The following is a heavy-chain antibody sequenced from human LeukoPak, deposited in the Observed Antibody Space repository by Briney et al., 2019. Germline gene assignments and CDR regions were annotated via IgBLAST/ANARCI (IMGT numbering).Heavy chain of an antibody. V-gene: IGHV3-23*01. Sequence: GGSLRLSCAASGFSFNNYGMNWVRQAPGEGLEWVSGISRSGDTTYYAASVKGRFTIPRHHSEHTLFLQMGSLRADDTAVYFCARNRPAGYDYDYVLELQHWGQGTLVTVPS. CDR2: ISRSGDTT. CDR1: GFSFNNYG. CDR3: ARNRPAGYDYDYVLELQH. D-gene: IGHD3-10*02. J-gene: IGHJ1*01.